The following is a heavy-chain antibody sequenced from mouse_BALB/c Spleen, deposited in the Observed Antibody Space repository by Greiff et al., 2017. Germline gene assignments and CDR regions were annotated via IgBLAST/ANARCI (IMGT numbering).Heavy chain of an antibody. V-gene: IGHV5-6-5*01. CDR2: ISSGGST. Sequence: EVKVVESGGGLVKPGGSLKLSCAASGFTFSSYAMSWVRQTPEKRLEWVASISSGGSTYYPDSVKGRFTISRDNARNILYLQMSSLRSEDTAMYYCAKHYHFDYWGQGTTLTVSS. D-gene: IGHD5-5*01. CDR1: GFTFSSYA. J-gene: IGHJ2*01. CDR3: AKHYHFDY.